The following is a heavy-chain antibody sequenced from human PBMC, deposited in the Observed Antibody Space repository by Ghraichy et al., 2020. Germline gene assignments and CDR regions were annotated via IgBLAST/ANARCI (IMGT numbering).Heavy chain of an antibody. V-gene: IGHV4-4*02. Sequence: SETLSLTCAVSGGSISSSNWWSWVRQPPGKGLEWIGEIYHSGSTNYNPSLKSRVTISVDKSKNQFSLKLSSVTAADTAVYYCARVEYYGSGRHGMDVWGQGTTVTVSS. CDR1: GGSISSSNW. CDR2: IYHSGST. CDR3: ARVEYYGSGRHGMDV. D-gene: IGHD3-10*01. J-gene: IGHJ6*02.